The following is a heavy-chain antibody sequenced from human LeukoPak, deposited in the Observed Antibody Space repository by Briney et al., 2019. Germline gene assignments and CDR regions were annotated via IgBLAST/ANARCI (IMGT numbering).Heavy chain of an antibody. V-gene: IGHV3-74*03. J-gene: IGHJ5*02. Sequence: GGSLRLSCAASGFTFSEVWMHWVRQAPGKGLVWVSGINSDGRNAKYGDSVQGRFTISRDNAKNTLYLQMNSLRGEDTAVYYCARAISLDHTNWFDPWGQGTLVSVSS. D-gene: IGHD1-14*01. CDR3: ARAISLDHTNWFDP. CDR2: INSDGRNA. CDR1: GFTFSEVW.